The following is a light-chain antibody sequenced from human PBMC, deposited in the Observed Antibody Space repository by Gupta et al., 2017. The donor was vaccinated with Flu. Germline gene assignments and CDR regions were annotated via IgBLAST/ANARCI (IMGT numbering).Light chain of an antibody. Sequence: SYELTPPSSVSVSPGQPARITCSGDALPKKYAYWYQQKSGQAPVLVIYEDRKRPSGIPVRFSCSSSGTMATLTISGAQVEDEADYDCHSTDSSGNPVVFGGGTKLTVL. V-gene: IGLV3-10*01. CDR2: EDR. J-gene: IGLJ3*02. CDR3: HSTDSSGNPVV. CDR1: ALPKKY.